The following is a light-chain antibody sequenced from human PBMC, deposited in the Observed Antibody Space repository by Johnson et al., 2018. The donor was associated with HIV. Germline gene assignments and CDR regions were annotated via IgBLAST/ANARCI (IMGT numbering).Light chain of an antibody. V-gene: IGLV1-51*01. CDR3: GTWDNSLVPVYV. CDR2: DND. J-gene: IGLJ1*01. Sequence: QSVLTQPPSVSAAPGQKVTISCSGSSSNIGNNYVSWYQQLPGTAPKLLIYDNDKRPLGIPDLFSGSKSGTSATLGITGLQTGDEADYYCGTWDNSLVPVYVFGTATKVSVL. CDR1: SSNIGNNY.